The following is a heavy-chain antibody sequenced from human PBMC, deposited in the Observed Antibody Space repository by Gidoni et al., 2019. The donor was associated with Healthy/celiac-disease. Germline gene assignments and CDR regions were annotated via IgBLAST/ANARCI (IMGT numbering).Heavy chain of an antibody. CDR3: AKDMGTAMVLIDY. Sequence: EVQLVESGGGVVQPGGSLSLSCAASGFTFDDYAMHWVRHAPGKGLEWVSLISGDGGSTYYADSVKGRFTISRDNSKNSLYLQMNSLRTEDTALYYCAKDMGTAMVLIDYWGQGTLVTVSS. D-gene: IGHD5-18*01. V-gene: IGHV3-43*02. CDR1: GFTFDDYA. CDR2: ISGDGGST. J-gene: IGHJ4*02.